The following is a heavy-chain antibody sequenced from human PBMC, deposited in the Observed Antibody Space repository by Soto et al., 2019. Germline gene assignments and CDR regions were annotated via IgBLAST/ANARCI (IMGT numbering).Heavy chain of an antibody. Sequence: SGPTLVKPTQTLTLTCTFSGFSLSTSGVGVGWIRQPPGKALEWLALIYWDDDKRYSPSLKSRLTITKDTSKNQVVLTMTNMDPVDTATYYCAHTIDIVVVPAAKMYFDYWGQGTLVTVSS. V-gene: IGHV2-5*02. CDR2: IYWDDDK. CDR1: GFSLSTSGVG. J-gene: IGHJ4*02. D-gene: IGHD2-2*01. CDR3: AHTIDIVVVPAAKMYFDY.